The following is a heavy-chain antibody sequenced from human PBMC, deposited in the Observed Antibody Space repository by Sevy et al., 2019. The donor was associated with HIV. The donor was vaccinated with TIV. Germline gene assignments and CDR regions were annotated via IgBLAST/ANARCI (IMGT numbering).Heavy chain of an antibody. CDR3: ARVGGYYSNYYFDD. Sequence: GGSLRLSCEASGFTFSSSWMSWVRQAPGKGLEWVANITEDGSRKFYVDSVKGRFTISRDKTKNSLYLQMNSLRAEDTAYHYCARVGGYYSNYYFDDWGQGTLVTVSS. J-gene: IGHJ4*02. V-gene: IGHV3-7*01. CDR1: GFTFSSSW. CDR2: ITEDGSRK. D-gene: IGHD4-4*01.